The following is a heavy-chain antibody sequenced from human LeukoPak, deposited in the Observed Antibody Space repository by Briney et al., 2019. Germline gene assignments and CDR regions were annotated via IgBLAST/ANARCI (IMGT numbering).Heavy chain of an antibody. CDR3: ARAAHRGFSFDY. D-gene: IGHD3-10*01. CDR2: ISGSGIYI. CDR1: GFTFSAYS. J-gene: IGHJ4*02. V-gene: IGHV3-21*01. Sequence: GGSLRLSCAASGFTFSAYSMNWVRQAPGKGLEWVSSISGSGIYIYYADSVKGRLTISRDISKNTLYVQMNSLRPEDTAVYYCARAAHRGFSFDYWGQGTLVTVSS.